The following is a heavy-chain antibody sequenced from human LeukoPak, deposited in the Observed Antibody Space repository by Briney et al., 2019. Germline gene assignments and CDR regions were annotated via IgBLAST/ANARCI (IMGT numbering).Heavy chain of an antibody. V-gene: IGHV3-23*01. Sequence: GGSLRLSCAASGFTFDDYGMSWVRQAPGKGLEWVSTISGSGGAGTYYADSVKGRFTVSRDNSMNTLYLPMNSLRAEDTAVYYCVKDRGGSPFYGMDVWGQGTTVTVSS. CDR3: VKDRGGSPFYGMDV. CDR1: GFTFDDYG. D-gene: IGHD1-26*01. J-gene: IGHJ6*02. CDR2: ISGSGGAGT.